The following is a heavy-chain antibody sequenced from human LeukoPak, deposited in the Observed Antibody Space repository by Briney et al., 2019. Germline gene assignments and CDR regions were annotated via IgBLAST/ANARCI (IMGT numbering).Heavy chain of an antibody. V-gene: IGHV4-59*01. CDR3: ARDLISPGRGYAFDI. CDR2: IYYSGST. J-gene: IGHJ3*02. D-gene: IGHD2-8*01. CDR1: GGSFSGYY. Sequence: PSETLSLTCAVYGGSFSGYYWSWIRQPPGKGLEWIGYIYYSGSTNYNPSLKSRVTISVDTSKNQFSLKLSSVTAADTAVYYCARDLISPGRGYAFDIWGQGTMVTVSS.